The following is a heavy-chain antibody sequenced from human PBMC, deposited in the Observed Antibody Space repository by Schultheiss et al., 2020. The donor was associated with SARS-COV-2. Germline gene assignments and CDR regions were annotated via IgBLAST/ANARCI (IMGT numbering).Heavy chain of an antibody. D-gene: IGHD6-19*01. Sequence: ASVKVSCKASGYTFTSYGISWVRQAPGQGLEWMGWINPNSGGTNYAQKFQGRVTMTRNTSISTAYMELSSLRSEDTAVYYCASSGKGSSGWYGAFDIWGQGTMVTVSS. J-gene: IGHJ3*02. CDR1: GYTFTSYG. V-gene: IGHV1-8*02. CDR2: INPNSGGT. CDR3: ASSGKGSSGWYGAFDI.